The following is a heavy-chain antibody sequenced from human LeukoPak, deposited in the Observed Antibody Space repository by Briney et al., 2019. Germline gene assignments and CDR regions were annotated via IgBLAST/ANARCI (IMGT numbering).Heavy chain of an antibody. V-gene: IGHV1-46*01. J-gene: IGHJ4*02. CDR3: AREFSGYIDF. Sequence: ASVKVSCTPSGYTFINYYMHWVRQAPGQGLEWMGIINPSGGGTSYAQKFQGRVTMTRDTSTSTVYMEVSGLRSEDTAVYYCAREFSGYIDFWGQGTLVTVSS. D-gene: IGHD1-26*01. CDR2: INPSGGGT. CDR1: GYTFINYY.